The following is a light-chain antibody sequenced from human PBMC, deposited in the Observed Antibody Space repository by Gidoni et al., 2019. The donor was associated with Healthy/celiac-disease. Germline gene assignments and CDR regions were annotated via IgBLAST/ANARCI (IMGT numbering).Light chain of an antibody. CDR3: MQALQTPRT. J-gene: IGKJ4*01. CDR1: QSLLHSNGYNY. V-gene: IGKV2-28*01. CDR2: LGS. Sequence: DIVMTQSPLSLPVTPGEPASISCRSSQSLLHSNGYNYLDWYLQKPRQSPQLLIYLGSNRASGVPDRFSGSGSGTDFTLKISRVEAEDVGVYYCMQALQTPRTFGGGTKVEIK.